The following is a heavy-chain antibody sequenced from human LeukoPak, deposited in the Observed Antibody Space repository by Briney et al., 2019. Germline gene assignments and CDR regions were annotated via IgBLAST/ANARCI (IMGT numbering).Heavy chain of an antibody. Sequence: ASLKVSCKASGYTFTGYYMHWVRQAPGQGLEWMGWINPNSGGTNYAQKFQGRVTMTRDTSISTAYMELSRLRSDDTAVYYCAMTSMVRGVIAYYFDYWGQGTLVTVSS. CDR1: GYTFTGYY. CDR3: AMTSMVRGVIAYYFDY. D-gene: IGHD3-10*01. J-gene: IGHJ4*02. V-gene: IGHV1-2*02. CDR2: INPNSGGT.